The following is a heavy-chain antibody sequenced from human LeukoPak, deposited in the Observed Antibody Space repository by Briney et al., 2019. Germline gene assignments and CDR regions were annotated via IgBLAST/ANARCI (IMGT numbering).Heavy chain of an antibody. J-gene: IGHJ3*02. CDR2: IYYSGST. Sequence: SETLSLTCTASGGPISSGDYYWSWIRQPPGKGLEWIGYIYYSGSTYYNPSLKSRVTISVDTSKNQFSLKLSSVTAADTAVYYCAREFLEWLDDAFDIWGQGTMVTVSS. V-gene: IGHV4-30-4*01. D-gene: IGHD3-3*01. CDR3: AREFLEWLDDAFDI. CDR1: GGPISSGDYY.